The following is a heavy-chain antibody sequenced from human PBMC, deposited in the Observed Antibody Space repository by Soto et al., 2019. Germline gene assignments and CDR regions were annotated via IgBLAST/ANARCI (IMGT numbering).Heavy chain of an antibody. Sequence: QLQLQESGPGLVKPSETLSLTCTVSGGSISSSSYYWGWIRQPPGKGLEWIGSIYYSGSTYYNPSLKSRVTISVDTSKNQFSLKLSSVTAADTAVYYCARGKSIAAAWYFWFDPWGQGTLVTVSS. J-gene: IGHJ5*02. CDR3: ARGKSIAAAWYFWFDP. CDR1: GGSISSSSYY. CDR2: IYYSGST. V-gene: IGHV4-39*01. D-gene: IGHD6-13*01.